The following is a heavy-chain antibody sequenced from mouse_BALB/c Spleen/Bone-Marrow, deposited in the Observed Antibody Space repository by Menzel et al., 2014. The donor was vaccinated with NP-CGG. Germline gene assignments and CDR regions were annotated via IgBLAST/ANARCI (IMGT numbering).Heavy chain of an antibody. J-gene: IGHJ4*01. CDR1: GYTFTTYY. D-gene: IGHD2-3*01. Sequence: VQLQQSGAELVKPGTSVRLSCKASGYTFTTYYIYWVKQRAGQGLEWIGEINPSNGGTNFNENYKSKATLTVDKSSSTSYMQLSSLTSEDSAVYYCTRDGHNYYAMDYWGQGTSVTVSS. CDR3: TRDGHNYYAMDY. V-gene: IGHV1-53*01. CDR2: INPSNGGT.